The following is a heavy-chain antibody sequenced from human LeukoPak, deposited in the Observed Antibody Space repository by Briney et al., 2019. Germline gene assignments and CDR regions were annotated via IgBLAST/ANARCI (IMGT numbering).Heavy chain of an antibody. Sequence: GGSLRLSCAASGFVFSNYWMTWVRQAPGKGLEWVAGINDGGSGKYYVDSVKGRFTISRDNAQKSLYLEMHSLRAEDTAVYYCARAVTSTEGYWGQGTLVTVSS. CDR3: ARAVTSTEGY. CDR2: INDGGSGK. J-gene: IGHJ4*02. D-gene: IGHD4-17*01. CDR1: GFVFSNYW. V-gene: IGHV3-7*03.